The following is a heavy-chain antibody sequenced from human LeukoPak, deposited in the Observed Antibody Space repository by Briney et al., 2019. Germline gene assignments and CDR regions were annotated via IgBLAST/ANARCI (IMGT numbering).Heavy chain of an antibody. CDR2: ISAYNGNT. Sequence: ASVKVSCKASGYTFTNYGFSWVRQAPGQGLEWMGWISAYNGNTNYAQKLQGRVTMTTDTSTSTAYMELRSLRSDDTAVYYCARDAPYGSGSYYRPFDYWGQGTLVTVSS. CDR1: GYTFTNYG. V-gene: IGHV1-18*01. D-gene: IGHD3-10*01. CDR3: ARDAPYGSGSYYRPFDY. J-gene: IGHJ4*02.